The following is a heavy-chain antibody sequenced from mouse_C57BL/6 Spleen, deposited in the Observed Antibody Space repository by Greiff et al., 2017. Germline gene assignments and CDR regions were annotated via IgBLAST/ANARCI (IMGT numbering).Heavy chain of an antibody. CDR3: TTLLRYPAY. D-gene: IGHD1-1*01. J-gene: IGHJ3*01. V-gene: IGHV14-4*01. CDR2: IDPENGDT. CDR1: GFNIKDDY. Sequence: EVQLQQSGAELVRPGASVKLSCTASGFNIKDDYMHWVKQRPEQGLEWIGWIDPENGDTEYASKFQGKATITADTSSNTAYLQHSSLTSEDTAFYYCTTLLRYPAYWGQGTLVTVSA.